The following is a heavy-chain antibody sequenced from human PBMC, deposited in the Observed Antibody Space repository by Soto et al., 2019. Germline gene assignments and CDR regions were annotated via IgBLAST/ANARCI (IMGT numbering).Heavy chain of an antibody. CDR1: GGSIIRSNW. J-gene: IGHJ4*02. D-gene: IGHD6-13*01. CDR3: ARRAPAGINFDY. Sequence: SETVSLTSCVSGGSIIRSNWWSRVAQPPRTALASTGDIYPTGSTNYNTSPKSRVTIPVDKSKNQFSLKLSSVSAADTAVYHWARRAPAGINFDYWGQGTLVTISS. CDR2: IYPTGST. V-gene: IGHV4-4*02.